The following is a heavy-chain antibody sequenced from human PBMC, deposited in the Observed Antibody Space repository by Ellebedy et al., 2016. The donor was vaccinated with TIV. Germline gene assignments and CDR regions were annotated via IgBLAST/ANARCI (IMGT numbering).Heavy chain of an antibody. D-gene: IGHD5-18*01. CDR1: GFTFSSYW. CDR3: ARDGIQLWLGYYYGMDV. Sequence: GGSLRLXCAASGFTFSSYWMSWVRQAPGKGLEWVANIKQDGSEKYYVDSVKGRFTISRDNAKNSLYLQMNSLRAEDTAVYYCARDGIQLWLGYYYGMDVWGQGTTVTVSS. V-gene: IGHV3-7*03. CDR2: IKQDGSEK. J-gene: IGHJ6*02.